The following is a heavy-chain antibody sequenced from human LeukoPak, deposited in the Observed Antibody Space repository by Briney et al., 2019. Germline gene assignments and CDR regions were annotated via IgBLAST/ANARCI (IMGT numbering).Heavy chain of an antibody. CDR1: GFTFSTYA. J-gene: IGHJ4*02. CDR2: VSGGGDYT. D-gene: IGHD3-22*01. CDR3: LKDVRAGYFSDTYYDSSL. V-gene: IGHV3-23*01. Sequence: GGSLRLSCAASGFTFSTYALSWVRQTPGKGLEWVSAVSGGGDYTYCADFVRGRFTISRDNSKNTLFLQMNSLRVEDPGVYYCLKDVRAGYFSDTYYDSSLWGQGTLVTVSS.